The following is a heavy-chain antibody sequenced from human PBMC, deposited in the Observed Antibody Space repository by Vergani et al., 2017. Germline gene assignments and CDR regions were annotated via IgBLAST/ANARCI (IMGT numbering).Heavy chain of an antibody. CDR3: TKAGQYDSDNFHDS. Sequence: QVQLVESGGGVVQPGVSLRLSCIASGFTFRIYGMHWVRQAPGKGLEWVAFIRYDGTKRFYGDSVKGRFTISRDNSQTTVFLQMNSLRADDSAVYYCTKAGQYDSDNFHDSWGQGALVTVAS. CDR2: IRYDGTKR. CDR1: GFTFRIYG. V-gene: IGHV3-30*02. D-gene: IGHD3-22*01. J-gene: IGHJ1*01.